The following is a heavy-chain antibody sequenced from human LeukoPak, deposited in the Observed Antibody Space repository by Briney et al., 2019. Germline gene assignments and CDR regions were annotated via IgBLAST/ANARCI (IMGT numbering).Heavy chain of an antibody. J-gene: IGHJ4*02. CDR3: ARRRDYGDYFYFDY. D-gene: IGHD4-17*01. CDR2: ISAYNGNT. Sequence: ASVKVSCKASDYTFTSHGFSWVRQAPGQGLEWMGWISAYNGNTNYAQKLQGRVTMTTDTSTSTAYMELRSLRSDDTAVYYCARRRDYGDYFYFDYWGQGTLVTVSS. V-gene: IGHV1-18*01. CDR1: DYTFTSHG.